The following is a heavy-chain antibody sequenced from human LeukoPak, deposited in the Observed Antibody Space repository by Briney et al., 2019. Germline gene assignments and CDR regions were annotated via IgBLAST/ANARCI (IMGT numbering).Heavy chain of an antibody. Sequence: SETLSLTCTVSGGSISSYYWSWIRQPPGKGLEWIGYIYYSGSTNYNPSLKSRVTISVDTSKNQFSLKLSSVTAADTAVYYCARQSNMDQLLDFWGQGTLVTVSS. J-gene: IGHJ4*02. CDR3: ARQSNMDQLLDF. CDR2: IYYSGST. D-gene: IGHD2-2*01. CDR1: GGSISSYY. V-gene: IGHV4-59*08.